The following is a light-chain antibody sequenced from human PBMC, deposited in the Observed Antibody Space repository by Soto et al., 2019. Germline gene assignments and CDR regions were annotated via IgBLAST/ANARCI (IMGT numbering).Light chain of an antibody. CDR3: QQYGGWPRT. Sequence: EIVRTQSPATLYVSPGGRATLSCRASQNVMDNLAWYQQNPGQAPRLLVYGATTRATDAPPRFRGSGSGTEFSLTISSLQSEDFATYYCQQYGGWPRTFGQGSRVEIK. V-gene: IGKV3-15*01. CDR1: QNVMDN. J-gene: IGKJ1*01. CDR2: GAT.